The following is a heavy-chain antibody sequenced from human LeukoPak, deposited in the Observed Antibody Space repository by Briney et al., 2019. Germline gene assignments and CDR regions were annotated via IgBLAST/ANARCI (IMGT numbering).Heavy chain of an antibody. J-gene: IGHJ4*02. CDR2: INPNSGGT. D-gene: IGHD2-2*02. CDR3: ARDIPNYFDY. CDR1: GYTFTSYD. Sequence: GASVKVSCKASGYTFTSYDINWVRQATGQGLEWMGWINPNSGGTNYAQKFQGRVTMTRDTSISTAYMELSRLRSDDTAVYYCARDIPNYFDYWGQGTLVTVSS. V-gene: IGHV1-2*02.